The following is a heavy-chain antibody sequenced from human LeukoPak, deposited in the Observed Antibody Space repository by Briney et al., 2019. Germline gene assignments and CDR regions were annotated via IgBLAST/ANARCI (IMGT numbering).Heavy chain of an antibody. CDR2: IYYSGST. Sequence: PSETLSLTCTVAGDSITSSGVYWGWVRQPPGKGLEWIGYIYYSGSTNYNPSLKSRVTISVDTSKNQFSLKLSSVTAADTAVYYCARHKYPWWPPSSFDYWGQGTLVTVSS. V-gene: IGHV4-61*05. CDR3: ARHKYPWWPPSSFDY. D-gene: IGHD2-15*01. J-gene: IGHJ4*02. CDR1: GDSITSSGVY.